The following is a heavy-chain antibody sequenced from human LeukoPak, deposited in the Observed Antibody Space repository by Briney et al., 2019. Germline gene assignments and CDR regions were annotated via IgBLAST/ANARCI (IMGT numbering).Heavy chain of an antibody. V-gene: IGHV4-30-4*01. D-gene: IGHD3-22*01. CDR3: AREPYYYDSSGYPRDY. CDR1: GGSISSGDYY. J-gene: IGHJ4*02. Sequence: SETLSLTCTVSGGSISSGDYYWSWIHQPPGKGLEWIGYIYYSGSTYYNPSLKSRVTISVDTSKNQFSLKLSSVTAADTAVYYCAREPYYYDSSGYPRDYWGQGTLVTVSS. CDR2: IYYSGST.